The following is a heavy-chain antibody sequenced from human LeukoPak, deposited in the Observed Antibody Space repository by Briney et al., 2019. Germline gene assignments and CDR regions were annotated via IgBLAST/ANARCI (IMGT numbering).Heavy chain of an antibody. J-gene: IGHJ4*02. CDR3: ARDLGRDRYFDS. Sequence: GGSLRLSCAASGFTFSNYAMHWVRQAPGKGLEGVSYISGCSDTIHYADSVKGRFTSSRDNAKNSLDLQMNSLRAEDTAVYYCARDLGRDRYFDSWGQGTLVTVSS. V-gene: IGHV3-48*04. CDR1: GFTFSNYA. CDR2: ISGCSDTI. D-gene: IGHD5-24*01.